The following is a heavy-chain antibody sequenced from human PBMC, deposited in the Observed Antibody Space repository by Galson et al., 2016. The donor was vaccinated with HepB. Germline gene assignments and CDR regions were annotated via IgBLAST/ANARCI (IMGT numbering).Heavy chain of an antibody. Sequence: SLRLSCAASGFIFSTYAMNWVRQAPGKGLEWVSSNRGSGGGIDYADSVKGRFTISRDDSKNTLYLQMSSLRAEDTALYYCAKERGSRITMVRGVLDAFDIWGQGTMVTVSS. D-gene: IGHD3-10*01. CDR3: AKERGSRITMVRGVLDAFDI. CDR2: NRGSGGGI. J-gene: IGHJ3*02. CDR1: GFIFSTYA. V-gene: IGHV3-23*01.